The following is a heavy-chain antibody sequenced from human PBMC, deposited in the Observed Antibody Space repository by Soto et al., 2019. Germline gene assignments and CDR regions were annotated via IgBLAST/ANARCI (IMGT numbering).Heavy chain of an antibody. D-gene: IGHD1-26*01. J-gene: IGHJ6*02. V-gene: IGHV4-31*03. CDR3: ARDSGSYYSSRVDV. CDR2: IYYSGST. CDR1: GGSISSGGYY. Sequence: QVQLQESGPGLVKPSQTLSLTCTVSGGSISSGGYYWSWIRQHPGKGLEGIGDIYYSGSTYYNPSLNSRVTISVDPSKNQSSLKLSSVTAAATAVYYCARDSGSYYSSRVDVWGQGTTVTVSS.